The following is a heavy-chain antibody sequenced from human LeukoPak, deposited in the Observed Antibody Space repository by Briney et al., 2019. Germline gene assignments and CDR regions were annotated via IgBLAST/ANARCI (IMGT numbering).Heavy chain of an antibody. CDR2: INPSGGST. CDR3: ARDIGAAGTWSEY. J-gene: IGHJ4*02. D-gene: IGHD6-19*01. Sequence: ASVKVSCKASGYTFTNYHIHWVRQAPGQGLEWMGIINPSGGSTNYAPKFQGRLTMTRDMSTSTVYMELSSLRTEDTAVYFCARDIGAAGTWSEYWGQGTLVTVSS. V-gene: IGHV1-46*01. CDR1: GYTFTNYH.